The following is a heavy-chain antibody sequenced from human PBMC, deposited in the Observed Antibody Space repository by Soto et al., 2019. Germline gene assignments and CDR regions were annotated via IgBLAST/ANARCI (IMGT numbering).Heavy chain of an antibody. CDR1: GGSVTTNYW. Sequence: QLQESGPGLVKPSGTLSLTCAVSGGSVTTNYWWGWVRQSPVTGLEWIGDMSHSGPTNYSPSLKRRVTFSVDTSKNQFSLELKSVTAAATAVYFCALSRGWYPIHSWGQGTLVTVSS. CDR2: MSHSGPT. CDR3: ALSRGWYPIHS. J-gene: IGHJ4*02. V-gene: IGHV4-4*02. D-gene: IGHD6-19*01.